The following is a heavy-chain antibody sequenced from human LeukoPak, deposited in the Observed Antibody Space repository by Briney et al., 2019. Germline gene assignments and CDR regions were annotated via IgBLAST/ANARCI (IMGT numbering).Heavy chain of an antibody. Sequence: PGGSLRLSCAASGFTFSINVMSWVRQAPGRGLEWVSSITGSGDFSTYADSVKGRFTISRDNSQNTLCLQMNSLRAEDTALYYCAIRGIRRTFDYWGQGSLVTVSS. CDR2: ITGSGDFS. V-gene: IGHV3-23*01. CDR1: GFTFSINV. J-gene: IGHJ4*02. D-gene: IGHD3-10*01. CDR3: AIRGIRRTFDY.